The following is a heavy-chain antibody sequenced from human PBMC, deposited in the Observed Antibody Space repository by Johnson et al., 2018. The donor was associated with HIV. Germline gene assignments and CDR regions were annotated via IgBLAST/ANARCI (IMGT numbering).Heavy chain of an antibody. J-gene: IGHJ3*02. V-gene: IGHV3-66*02. CDR3: ARPLDWKDLSDALDI. CDR2: IYSGGTT. Sequence: VQLVESGGGLVQPGGSLRLSCAGSGFTFSRYWMHWVRQAPGKGLEWVSVIYSGGTTYYADSVKGRFTISRDNSKNTVYLQMNSLRADDTAMYYCARPLDWKDLSDALDIWGQGTMVSVSS. CDR1: GFTFSRYW. D-gene: IGHD1-1*01.